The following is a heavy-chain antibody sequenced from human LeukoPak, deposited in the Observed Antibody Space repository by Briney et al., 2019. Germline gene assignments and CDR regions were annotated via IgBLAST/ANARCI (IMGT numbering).Heavy chain of an antibody. V-gene: IGHV4-39*07. CDR2: IYYSGST. J-gene: IGHJ4*02. Sequence: SETLSLTCTVSGGSISSSSYSWGWIRQPPGKGLEWIGSIYYSGSTYYNPSLKSRVTISVDTSKNQFSLKLSSVTAADTAVYYCARERFYYDSSGYYRKNPYFDYWGQGTLVTVSS. CDR1: GGSISSSSYS. D-gene: IGHD3-22*01. CDR3: ARERFYYDSSGYYRKNPYFDY.